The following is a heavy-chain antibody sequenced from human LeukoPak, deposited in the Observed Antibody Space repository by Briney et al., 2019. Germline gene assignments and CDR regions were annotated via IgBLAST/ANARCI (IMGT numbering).Heavy chain of an antibody. CDR2: ISGSGGTT. Sequence: GGSLRLSCAASGFTFSSYSMNWVRQAPGKGLEWVSVISGSGGTTYYADSVKGRFTISRDNSKNTLYLQMNSLRAEDTAVYYCAKYARTAMVGSQDYWGQGTLVTVSS. V-gene: IGHV3-23*01. J-gene: IGHJ4*02. CDR1: GFTFSSYS. CDR3: AKYARTAMVGSQDY. D-gene: IGHD5-18*01.